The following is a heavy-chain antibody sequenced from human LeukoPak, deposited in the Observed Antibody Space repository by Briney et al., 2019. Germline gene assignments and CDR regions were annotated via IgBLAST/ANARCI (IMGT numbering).Heavy chain of an antibody. CDR1: GYTFTSYD. Sequence: GASVKLSSTASGYTFTSYDINWVRQAPGQGLEWMGWMNPNSGNTGYAQKFQGRVTMTRNTSISTAYMELSSLRSEDTAVYYCARGLKRIRYDFWSGLKEYYYYYMDVWGKGTTVTVSS. V-gene: IGHV1-8*01. CDR2: MNPNSGNT. CDR3: ARGLKRIRYDFWSGLKEYYYYYMDV. D-gene: IGHD3-3*01. J-gene: IGHJ6*03.